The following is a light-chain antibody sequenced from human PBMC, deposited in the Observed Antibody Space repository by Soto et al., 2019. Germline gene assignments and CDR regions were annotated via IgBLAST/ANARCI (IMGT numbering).Light chain of an antibody. Sequence: MVHAPATVCLAPVQTASLSYRASQSASSSLAWYQQKPGQAPRLLIYCISTRATGIPARFSGSGSGTEFTLTINSLQSEDSAVYYCQQHNNWPLTFGGGTQLDIK. CDR1: QSASSS. CDR3: QQHNNWPLT. J-gene: IGKJ4*01. CDR2: CIS. V-gene: IGKV3D-15*01.